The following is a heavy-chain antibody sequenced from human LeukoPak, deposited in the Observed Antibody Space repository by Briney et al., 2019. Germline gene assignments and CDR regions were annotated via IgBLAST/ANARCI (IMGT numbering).Heavy chain of an antibody. J-gene: IGHJ6*03. D-gene: IGHD6-19*01. V-gene: IGHV5-51*01. CDR3: ARHEKGIAVARTYYYYYYYMDV. Sequence: GESLKISCKASGYSFTNYWIGWVRQMPGKGLEWMAIIWPGDSDTRYSPSFQGQVTISADKSINTAYLQWSSLTASDTAMYYCARHEKGIAVARTYYYYYYYMDVWGKGTTVTVSS. CDR1: GYSFTNYW. CDR2: IWPGDSDT.